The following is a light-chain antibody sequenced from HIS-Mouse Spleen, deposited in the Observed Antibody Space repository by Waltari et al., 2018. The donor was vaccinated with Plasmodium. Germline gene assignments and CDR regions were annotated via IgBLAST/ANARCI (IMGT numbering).Light chain of an antibody. J-gene: IGLJ2*01. V-gene: IGLV2-8*01. CDR2: EVS. Sequence: QSALTQPPSASGSPGQSVTISCTGTSSDVGGYNYVSWYQQHPGQAPKLMIYEVSKRPSGVSDRCSGSKSGNTASLTVSGLQAEEEADYYCSSYAGSNNLVFGGGTKLTVL. CDR3: SSYAGSNNLV. CDR1: SSDVGGYNY.